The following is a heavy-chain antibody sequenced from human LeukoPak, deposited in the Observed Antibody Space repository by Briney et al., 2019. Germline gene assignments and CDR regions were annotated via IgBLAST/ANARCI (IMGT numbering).Heavy chain of an antibody. D-gene: IGHD2-2*01. J-gene: IGHJ4*02. V-gene: IGHV3-11*01. CDR3: ATEISIVVVSAGIRATDY. CDR2: ISSSGSTI. CDR1: GFTFSDYY. Sequence: PGGSLRLSCAASGFTFSDYYMSWIRQAPGKGLEWVSYISSSGSTIYYADSVKGRFTISRDNAKNSLYLQMNSLRAEDTAVYYCATEISIVVVSAGIRATDYWGQGTLVTVSS.